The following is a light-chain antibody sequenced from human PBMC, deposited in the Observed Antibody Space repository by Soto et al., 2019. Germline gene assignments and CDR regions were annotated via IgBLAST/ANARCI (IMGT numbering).Light chain of an antibody. CDR3: ISYAGSNNFV. V-gene: IGLV2-8*01. Sequence: QSALTQPPSASGSPGQSVTISCTGTSSDVGGYNYVSWYQQHPGKAPKLMIYEVSKRPSGVPDRFSASKSGNTASLTVSGLQAEDEADYYCISYAGSNNFVFGGGTKLTVL. J-gene: IGLJ2*01. CDR1: SSDVGGYNY. CDR2: EVS.